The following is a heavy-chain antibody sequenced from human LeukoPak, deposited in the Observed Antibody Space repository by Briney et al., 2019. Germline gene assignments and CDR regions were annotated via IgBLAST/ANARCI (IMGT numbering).Heavy chain of an antibody. D-gene: IGHD3-3*01. CDR2: IVVGSGNT. Sequence: ASVKVSCKASGFTFTSSAVQWVRQARGQRLEWIGWIVVGSGNTNYAQKFQERVTITRDMSTSTAYMELSSLRSEDTAVYYCAAPSPLRFLEWSPSPYGMDVWGQGTTVTVSS. CDR3: AAPSPLRFLEWSPSPYGMDV. V-gene: IGHV1-58*01. J-gene: IGHJ6*02. CDR1: GFTFTSSA.